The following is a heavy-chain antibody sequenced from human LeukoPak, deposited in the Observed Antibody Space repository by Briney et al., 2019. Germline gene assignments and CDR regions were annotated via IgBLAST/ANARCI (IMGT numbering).Heavy chain of an antibody. J-gene: IGHJ4*02. CDR3: ARDITRDPSSTKIGHFDY. Sequence: ASVKVSCKASGYTFTSYGISWVRQAPGQGLEWMGWINTNTGNPTYAQGFTGRFVFSLDTSVSTAYLQISSLKAEDTAVYYCARDITRDPSSTKIGHFDYWGQGTLVTVSS. D-gene: IGHD6-19*01. CDR2: INTNTGNP. CDR1: GYTFTSYG. V-gene: IGHV7-4-1*02.